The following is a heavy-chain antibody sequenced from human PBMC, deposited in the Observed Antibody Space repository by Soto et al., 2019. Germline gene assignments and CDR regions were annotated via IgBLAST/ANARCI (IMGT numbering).Heavy chain of an antibody. J-gene: IGHJ3*02. Sequence: EAQLVESGGELVQPGGSLRLSCAAPGFTFSSHGMSWVRQAPGKGLEWIAGLSRGGGSTYYADSVKGRFTISRDNSKNTLNLIMNSLRVEDTALYYCAKDGQFRTDGFDIWGQGTMVTVSS. CDR2: LSRGGGST. D-gene: IGHD1-1*01. CDR1: GFTFSSHG. V-gene: IGHV3-23*04. CDR3: AKDGQFRTDGFDI.